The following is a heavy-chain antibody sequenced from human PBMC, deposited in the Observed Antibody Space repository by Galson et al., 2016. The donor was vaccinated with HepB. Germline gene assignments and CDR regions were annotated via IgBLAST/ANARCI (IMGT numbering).Heavy chain of an antibody. V-gene: IGHV3-23*01. CDR1: GFSFGPSP. CDR3: AKDSVGAAGFYFDN. CDR2: ITRDPATT. D-gene: IGHD6-13*01. J-gene: IGHJ4*02. Sequence: SLRLSCAASGFSFGPSPMTWPRQSPRRGLECPSGITRDPATTHPSPSARGRFTISRDNARNTLYLQMNSLRAEDTAVYYCAKDSVGAAGFYFDNWGQGAPVTVSS.